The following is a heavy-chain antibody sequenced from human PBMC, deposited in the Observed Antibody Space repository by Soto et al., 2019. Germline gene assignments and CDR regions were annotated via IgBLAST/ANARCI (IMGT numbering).Heavy chain of an antibody. V-gene: IGHV4-59*08. D-gene: IGHD3-3*01. CDR1: GGSIGSYY. Sequence: QVQLQESGPGLVKPSETLSLTCSVSGGSIGSYYWSWIRQPPGKGLEWIGCLYYSGSTNYNPSLKSRVTISVDTSKSQISLKLSSVTAADTAVYYCARGGWRQIDYWGQGTLVTVSS. CDR2: LYYSGST. CDR3: ARGGWRQIDY. J-gene: IGHJ4*02.